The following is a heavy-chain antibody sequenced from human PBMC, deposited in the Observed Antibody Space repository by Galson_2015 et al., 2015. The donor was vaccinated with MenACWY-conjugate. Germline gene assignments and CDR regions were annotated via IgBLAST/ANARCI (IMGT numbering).Heavy chain of an antibody. J-gene: IGHJ6*04. Sequence: SLRLSCAASGFTFSNYAMSWVRQAPGKGLEWVSAITGSGRGTYYADSVKGRFTISRDSSKSTLYLQMNSLRAEDTAVFYCAKDEGHSSNWYVGLDVWGKGTTVTVSS. CDR1: GFTFSNYA. D-gene: IGHD6-13*01. V-gene: IGHV3-23*01. CDR3: AKDEGHSSNWYVGLDV. CDR2: ITGSGRGT.